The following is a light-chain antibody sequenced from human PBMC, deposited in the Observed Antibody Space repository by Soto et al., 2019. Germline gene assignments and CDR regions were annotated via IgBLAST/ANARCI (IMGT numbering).Light chain of an antibody. J-gene: IGKJ2*01. CDR2: SAS. V-gene: IGKV1-17*01. Sequence: DIQMTQSPSSLSASVGDRVIITCRASQGIRDALGWYQQKPGKVPKRLIYSASSLQNGVPSRFSGSGSETVFTLTISSLQPEDFATYYCQQYHTYSYTFGQGTKLEI. CDR1: QGIRDA. CDR3: QQYHTYSYT.